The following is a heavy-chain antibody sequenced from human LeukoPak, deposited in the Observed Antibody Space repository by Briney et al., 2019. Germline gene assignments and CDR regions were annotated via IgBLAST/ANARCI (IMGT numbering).Heavy chain of an antibody. J-gene: IGHJ4*02. CDR2: ISGSGGST. V-gene: IGHV3-23*01. CDR1: GFTFSAYA. Sequence: GGSLRLSCAASGFTFSAYAMNWVRQAPGKGLEWVSAISGSGGSTYYTDSVKGRFTISRDNSNNTLHLQMHRLRADDTAVYYCANGGSHWLGIFDYWGQGTLVTVSS. CDR3: ANGGSHWLGIFDY. D-gene: IGHD1-26*01.